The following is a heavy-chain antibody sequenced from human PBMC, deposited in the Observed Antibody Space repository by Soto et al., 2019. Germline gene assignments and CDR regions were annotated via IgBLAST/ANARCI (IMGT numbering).Heavy chain of an antibody. CDR1: GVSISGSRYY. CDR3: GKVLVGATGHTDSDS. J-gene: IGHJ4*02. CDR2: IYYSGST. V-gene: IGHV4-39*01. D-gene: IGHD2-15*01. Sequence: PSETLSLTCTVSGVSISGSRYYWGWIRQPPGRGLEWIGNIYYSGSTYYTPALKSRVTLSVDTSKNQFSLNLNSVTAADTAVYYCGKVLVGATGHTDSDSWGPGTLVTVSS.